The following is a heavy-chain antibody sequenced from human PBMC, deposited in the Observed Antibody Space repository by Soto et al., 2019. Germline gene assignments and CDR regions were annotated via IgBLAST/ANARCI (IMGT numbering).Heavy chain of an antibody. V-gene: IGHV5-10-1*01. CDR2: IDPSDSYT. CDR3: ARHTVVLRFLEWSHYGMDV. Sequence: GESLKISCKGSGYSFTSYWISWVRQMPGKGLEWMGRIDPSDSYTNYSPSFQGHVTISADKSISTAYLQWSSLKASDTAMYYCARHTVVLRFLEWSHYGMDVWDQGTTVTVSS. D-gene: IGHD3-3*01. CDR1: GYSFTSYW. J-gene: IGHJ6*02.